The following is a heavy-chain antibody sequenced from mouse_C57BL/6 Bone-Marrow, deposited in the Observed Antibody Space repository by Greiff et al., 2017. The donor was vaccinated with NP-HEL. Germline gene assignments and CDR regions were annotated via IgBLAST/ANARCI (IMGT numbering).Heavy chain of an antibody. J-gene: IGHJ1*03. Sequence: VQLQQSWAELVRPGASVKLSCTASGFNIKDDYMHWVKQRPEQGLEWIGWIDPENGDTEYASKFQGKATITADTSSNTAYLQLSSLTSEDTAVYYCARYYYGSRGWYFDVWGTGTTVTVSS. CDR3: ARYYYGSRGWYFDV. CDR1: GFNIKDDY. CDR2: IDPENGDT. D-gene: IGHD1-1*01. V-gene: IGHV14-4*01.